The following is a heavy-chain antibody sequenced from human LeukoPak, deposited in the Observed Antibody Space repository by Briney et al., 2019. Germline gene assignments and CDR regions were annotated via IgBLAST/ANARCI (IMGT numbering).Heavy chain of an antibody. J-gene: IGHJ4*02. CDR3: ARGRNSSGWYRY. Sequence: SETLSLTCAVYGGSFSGYYWSWIRQPPGKGLEWIGEINHSGSTNYNPSLKSRVTISVDTSKNQFSLKLSSVTAADTAVYYCARGRNSSGWYRYGGQGTLVTVSA. CDR1: GGSFSGYY. D-gene: IGHD6-19*01. V-gene: IGHV4-34*01. CDR2: INHSGST.